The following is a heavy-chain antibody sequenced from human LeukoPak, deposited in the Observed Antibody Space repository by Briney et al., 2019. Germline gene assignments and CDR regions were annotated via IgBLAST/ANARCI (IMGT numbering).Heavy chain of an antibody. V-gene: IGHV4-30-2*01. D-gene: IGHD3-3*01. Sequence: PSQTLSLTCTVSGGSISSGSYYWSWIRQPPGKGLEWIGYIYHSGSTYYNPSLKSRVTISVDRSKNQFSLKLSSVTAADTAVYYCARGISEWDYWGQGTLVTVSS. CDR2: IYHSGST. J-gene: IGHJ4*02. CDR1: GGSISSGSYY. CDR3: ARGISEWDY.